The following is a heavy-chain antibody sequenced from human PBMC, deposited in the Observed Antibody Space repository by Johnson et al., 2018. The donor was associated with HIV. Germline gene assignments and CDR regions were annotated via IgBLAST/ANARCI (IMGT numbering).Heavy chain of an antibody. CDR1: GFTFSDSY. V-gene: IGHV3-11*04. CDR3: ARDRGYWDAFDI. J-gene: IGHJ3*02. CDR2: ISSSGGTI. Sequence: QVQLVESGGGLVQPGGSLRLSCAASGFTFSDSYMSWIRQTPGKGLEWVSYISSSGGTIYYADSVKGRFSISRDNAKNSLYLQMNSLRAEDTAVYYCARDRGYWDAFDIWGQGTMVIVSS. D-gene: IGHD3-22*01.